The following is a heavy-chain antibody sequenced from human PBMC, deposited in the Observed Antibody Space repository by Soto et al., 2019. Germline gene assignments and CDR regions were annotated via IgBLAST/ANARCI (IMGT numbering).Heavy chain of an antibody. CDR2: IGGGGSDT. J-gene: IGHJ3*01. Sequence: LRLSCAASGFSFNTYAMSWVRQAPGKGLEWVSSIGGGGSDTNYADSVTGRFTISGDDSKSTLFLQMNSLRPEDTALYFCVKDRMSYNSVWDPFDVWGQGTLVTVSS. CDR1: GFSFNTYA. V-gene: IGHV3-23*01. CDR3: VKDRMSYNSVWDPFDV. D-gene: IGHD1-26*01.